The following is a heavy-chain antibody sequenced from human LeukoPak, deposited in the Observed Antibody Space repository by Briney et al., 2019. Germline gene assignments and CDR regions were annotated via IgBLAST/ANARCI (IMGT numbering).Heavy chain of an antibody. J-gene: IGHJ4*02. Sequence: GGSLRLSCAASGFTFSDYYMSWIRQAPGKGLKWVSYISSNGSTIYYADSVKGRFTISRDNAKNSLYLQMNSLRDEDTAVYYCARDLYYDSSGYAGYWGQGTLVTVSS. V-gene: IGHV3-11*01. CDR2: ISSNGSTI. CDR1: GFTFSDYY. D-gene: IGHD3-22*01. CDR3: ARDLYYDSSGYAGY.